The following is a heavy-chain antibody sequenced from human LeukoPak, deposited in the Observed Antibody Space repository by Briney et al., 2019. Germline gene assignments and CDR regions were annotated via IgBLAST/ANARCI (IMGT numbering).Heavy chain of an antibody. D-gene: IGHD2-15*01. Sequence: GSLRLSCAASGFTFSNYAMDWVRQAPGKGLGWVAVISYDGSNKYYADSVKGRFTISRDNSKNTLYLQMNSLRAEDTAVYYCAKWYCSGGSCVFDYWGQGTLVTVSS. V-gene: IGHV3-30*04. CDR2: ISYDGSNK. J-gene: IGHJ4*02. CDR3: AKWYCSGGSCVFDY. CDR1: GFTFSNYA.